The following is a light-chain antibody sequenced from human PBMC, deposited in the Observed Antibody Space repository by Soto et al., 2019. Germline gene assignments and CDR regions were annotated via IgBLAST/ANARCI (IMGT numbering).Light chain of an antibody. J-gene: IGKJ2*01. V-gene: IGKV3-11*01. CDR3: QQRSNWPPGYT. CDR1: QSVSSY. Sequence: EIVLTQSPATLSLSPGERATLSCRASQSVSSYLAWYQQKPGQAPRLLIYDASNRATGIPDRFSGSGSGTDFTLTISSLEPEYFAVYYCQQRSNWPPGYTFGQGTKLEIK. CDR2: DAS.